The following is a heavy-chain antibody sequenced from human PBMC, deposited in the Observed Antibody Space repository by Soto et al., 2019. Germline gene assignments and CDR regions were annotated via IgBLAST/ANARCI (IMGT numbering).Heavy chain of an antibody. V-gene: IGHV3-7*01. CDR3: GRDEVRNGVGV. J-gene: IGHJ6*02. Sequence: GGSLRLSCVASGFTFTSYWMSWVRQAPGKGLEWVANIKGDGSEKRYVDSVKGRLTISRDNAKNSVYLQMNSLRVEDTALYYCGRDEVRNGVGVWGQGTTVTVSS. CDR1: GFTFTSYW. CDR2: IKGDGSEK.